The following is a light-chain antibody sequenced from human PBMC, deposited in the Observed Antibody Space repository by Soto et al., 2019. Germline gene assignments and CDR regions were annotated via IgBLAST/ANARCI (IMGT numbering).Light chain of an antibody. CDR3: HHYNNWPRT. CDR1: QNVSSN. V-gene: IGKV3-15*01. Sequence: EIVMTQSPASLSVSPGERATLSCRASQNVSSNLAWYQQKSGQAPRFLIYGASTRATGIPARFSGSGSGTEFTLTISSLQSEDFAVYYCHHYNNWPRTFGQGTKVEIK. CDR2: GAS. J-gene: IGKJ1*01.